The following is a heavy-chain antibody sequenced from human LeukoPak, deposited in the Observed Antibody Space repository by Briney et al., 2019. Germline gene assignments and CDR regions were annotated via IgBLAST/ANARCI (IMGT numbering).Heavy chain of an antibody. CDR3: ANLTH. D-gene: IGHD2-21*02. CDR2: ISRTGNIV. CDR1: GFSFSNYS. J-gene: IGHJ4*02. V-gene: IGHV3-48*02. Sequence: GGSLRLSCVATGFSFSNYSMHWVRQAPGKGLEWVSYISRTGNIVYYADSVKGRFTISRDNAKDSLFLQMDSLRDEDTAVYYCANLTHWGQGILVTVSS.